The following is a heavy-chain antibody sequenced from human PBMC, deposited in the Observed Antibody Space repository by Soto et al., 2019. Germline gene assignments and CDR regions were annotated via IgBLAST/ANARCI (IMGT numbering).Heavy chain of an antibody. J-gene: IGHJ4*02. D-gene: IGHD4-17*01. CDR2: ISAYNGNT. Sequence: QVQLVQSGAEVKKPGASVKVSCKASGYTFTSYGISWVRQAPGQGLEWMGWISAYNGNTNYEQQLQGRVTMTTDTSTSTAYMELRSLRADDTSVDYGARDLHGDPYYWGQGTLVTVSA. CDR3: ARDLHGDPYY. CDR1: GYTFTSYG. V-gene: IGHV1-18*01.